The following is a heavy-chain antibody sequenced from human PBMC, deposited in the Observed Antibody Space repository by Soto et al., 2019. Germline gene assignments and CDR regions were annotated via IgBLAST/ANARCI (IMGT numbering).Heavy chain of an antibody. CDR2: INHSGST. V-gene: IGHV4-34*01. CDR3: ARRTGDREAFDI. Sequence: SETLSLTCAVYGGSFSGYYWSWIRQPPGKGLAWLGEINHSGSTNYNPSLESRVTISVDTSKNQFSLKLSSVTAADTDVYYCARRTGDREAFDIWGQGTMVTVSS. D-gene: IGHD7-27*01. J-gene: IGHJ3*02. CDR1: GGSFSGYY.